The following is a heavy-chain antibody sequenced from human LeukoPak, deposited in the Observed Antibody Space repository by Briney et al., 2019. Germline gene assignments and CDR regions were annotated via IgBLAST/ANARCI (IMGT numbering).Heavy chain of an antibody. CDR1: GFTLSSYA. CDR2: TSYDGSNK. J-gene: IGHJ3*02. V-gene: IGHV3-30*04. CDR3: ARDYLMGGTTGKAFDI. Sequence: GGALRLSWAAPGFTLSSYAMHWGRQAPGQGPEWVAVTSYDGSNKYYTDSVKGRFTISRDNSKNTLYLQMNSLRAEDTAVYYCARDYLMGGTTGKAFDIWGQGTMVTISS. D-gene: IGHD1-26*01.